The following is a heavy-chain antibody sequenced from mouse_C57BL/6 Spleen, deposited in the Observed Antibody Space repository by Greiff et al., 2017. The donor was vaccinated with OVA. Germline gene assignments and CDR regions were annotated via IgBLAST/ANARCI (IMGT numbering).Heavy chain of an antibody. Sequence: QVQLQQPGAELVKPGASVKMSCKASGYTFTSYWITWVKQRPGQGLEWIGDIYPGSGSTNYNEKFKSKATLTVDTSSSTAYMQLSSLTSEDSAVYYCATCPTFRRSRGFAYWGQGTLVTVSA. CDR3: ATCPTFRRSRGFAY. J-gene: IGHJ3*01. D-gene: IGHD1-1*01. V-gene: IGHV1-55*01. CDR2: IYPGSGST. CDR1: GYTFTSYW.